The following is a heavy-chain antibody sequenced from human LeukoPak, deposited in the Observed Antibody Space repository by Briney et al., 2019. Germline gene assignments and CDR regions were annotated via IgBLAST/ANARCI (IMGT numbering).Heavy chain of an antibody. Sequence: KPGGSLRLSCAASGFTFSSYSMNWVRQAPGKGLEWVSSISSSSSYIYYADSVKGRFTISRDNAKNSLYLQINSLRAEDTAVYYCARDVGDYDILTGSDYWGQGTLVTVSS. CDR3: ARDVGDYDILTGSDY. D-gene: IGHD3-9*01. CDR2: ISSSSSYI. V-gene: IGHV3-21*01. CDR1: GFTFSSYS. J-gene: IGHJ4*02.